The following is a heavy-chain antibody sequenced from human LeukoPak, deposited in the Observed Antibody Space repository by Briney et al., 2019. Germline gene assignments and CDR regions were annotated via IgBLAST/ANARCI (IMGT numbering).Heavy chain of an antibody. CDR3: AAGGGWDPSFGVVTHIDA. J-gene: IGHJ6*03. Sequence: PGGSLRLSCAASGFTFDDYAMHWVRQAPGKGLEWVSLISGDGGSTYYADSVKGRFTISRDNSKNSLYLQMNSLRVEDTAVYYCAAGGGWDPSFGVVTHIDAWGKGTTVVVS. CDR2: ISGDGGST. D-gene: IGHD3-3*01. V-gene: IGHV3-43*02. CDR1: GFTFDDYA.